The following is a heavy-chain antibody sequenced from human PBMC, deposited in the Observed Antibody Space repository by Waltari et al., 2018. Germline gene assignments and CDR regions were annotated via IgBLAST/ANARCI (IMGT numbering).Heavy chain of an antibody. CDR3: TRESGNPGFDY. Sequence: EVQLVESGGGLVQPGRSLRLSCTASGFTFGDYAMSWFRQAPGKGMEWVGFMRSKAYGGTTEYAASVKGRFTISRDDSKSIAYLQMNSLKTEDTAVYYCTRESGNPGFDYWGQGTLVTVSS. V-gene: IGHV3-49*03. D-gene: IGHD6-13*01. CDR1: GFTFGDYA. J-gene: IGHJ4*02. CDR2: MRSKAYGGTT.